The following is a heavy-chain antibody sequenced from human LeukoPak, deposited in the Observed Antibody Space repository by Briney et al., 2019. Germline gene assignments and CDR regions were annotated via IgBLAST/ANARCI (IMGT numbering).Heavy chain of an antibody. D-gene: IGHD3-22*01. J-gene: IGHJ4*02. CDR3: ARAYYYDSSSTYRPFDS. CDR1: GFTFSRYW. CDR2: IKEDGSEK. Sequence: PGGSLRLSCTASGFTFSRYWMTWVRQAAGKGLEWLANIKEDGSEKHYVASVEGRFAIYRDNAENSLYLQRNSQGAEDTAVYYCARAYYYDSSSTYRPFDSWGQGALVTVSS. V-gene: IGHV3-7*04.